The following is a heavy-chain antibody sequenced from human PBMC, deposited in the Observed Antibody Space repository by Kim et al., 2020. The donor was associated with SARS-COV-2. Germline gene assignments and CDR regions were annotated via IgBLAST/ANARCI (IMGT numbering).Heavy chain of an antibody. CDR1: GFTFTSSA. D-gene: IGHD5-18*01. CDR2: IVVGSGNT. CDR3: AADSGLSRGYSYGTPYYYGMDV. J-gene: IGHJ6*02. Sequence: SVKVSCKASGFTFTSSAMQWVRQARGQRLEWIGWIVVGSGNTNYAQKFQERVTITRDMSTSTAYMELSSLRSEDTAVYYCAADSGLSRGYSYGTPYYYGMDVWGQGTTVTVSS. V-gene: IGHV1-58*02.